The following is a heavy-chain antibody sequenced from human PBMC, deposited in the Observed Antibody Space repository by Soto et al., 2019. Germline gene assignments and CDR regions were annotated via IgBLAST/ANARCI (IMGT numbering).Heavy chain of an antibody. CDR1: GDSVSSNSAA. CDR3: EREVGRLGYCSIIRCYKGENWFDP. V-gene: IGHV6-1*01. Sequence: SQTLSLTCAISGDSVSSNSAAWNWIRQSPSRGLEWLGRTYYRSKWYNDYAVSVKSRITINPDTSKNQFSLQLNSVTPEDTAVYYCEREVGRLGYCSIIRCYKGENWFDPWCQGILVNVS. CDR2: TYYRSKWYN. J-gene: IGHJ5*02. D-gene: IGHD2-2*02.